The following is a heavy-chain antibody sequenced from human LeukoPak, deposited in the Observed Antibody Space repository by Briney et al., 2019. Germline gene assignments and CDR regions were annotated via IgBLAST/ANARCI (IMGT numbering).Heavy chain of an antibody. CDR1: GFTFTSYY. CDR2: ISWNSGSI. V-gene: IGHV3-9*01. J-gene: IGHJ5*02. D-gene: IGHD2-2*02. Sequence: GGSLRLSCAASGFTFTSYYMHWVRHAPGKGLVWVSGISWNSGSIDYADSVKGRFTISRDNAKNSLYLQMNSLRAEDTALYYCAKGEELGYCSSTSCYTNWFDPWGQGTLVTVSS. CDR3: AKGEELGYCSSTSCYTNWFDP.